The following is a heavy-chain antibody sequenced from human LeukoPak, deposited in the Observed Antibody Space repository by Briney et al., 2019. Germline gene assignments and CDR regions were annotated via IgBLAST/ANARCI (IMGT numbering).Heavy chain of an antibody. V-gene: IGHV3-30*02. CDR3: AKEPGEGGSAFDY. CDR2: IWYDGSDE. D-gene: IGHD3-16*01. CDR1: KFIFSDYG. J-gene: IGHJ4*02. Sequence: GGSLRLSCAASKFIFSDYGMHWVRQAPGKGLEWVAFIWYDGSDEYYADSVKGRFTISRDNSKKTVYLQMSSLTIEDTAVYYCAKEPGEGGSAFDYWGQGTLVTVYS.